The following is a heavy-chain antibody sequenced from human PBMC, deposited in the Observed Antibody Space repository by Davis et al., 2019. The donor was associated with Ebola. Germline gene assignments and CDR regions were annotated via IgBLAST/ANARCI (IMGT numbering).Heavy chain of an antibody. CDR3: ARLDRSSFLDS. CDR2: ILYSGTT. D-gene: IGHD3-22*01. V-gene: IGHV4-59*01. J-gene: IGHJ5*01. Sequence: SETLSLTCSVSGASISGDYWSWIRQSPGKGLEWIGYILYSGTTNYNPSHKSRVTISINTSNNQFSLKVMSVTDADTAVYYCARLDRSSFLDSWGRGTLVTVSS. CDR1: GASISGDY.